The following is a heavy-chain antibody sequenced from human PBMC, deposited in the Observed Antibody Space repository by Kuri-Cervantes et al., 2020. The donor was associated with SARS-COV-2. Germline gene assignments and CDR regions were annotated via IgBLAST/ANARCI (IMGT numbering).Heavy chain of an antibody. CDR3: ARDIVTVDYDFWSGYYGPSYFDY. D-gene: IGHD3-3*01. CDR1: GFTFSSYA. J-gene: IGHJ4*02. CDR2: ISYDGSNK. V-gene: IGHV3-30-3*01. Sequence: GESLKISCASSGFTFSSYAMHWVRQAPGKGLEWVAVISYDGSNKYYADSVKGRFTISRDNAKNTLYLQMNSLRAEDTAVYYCARDIVTVDYDFWSGYYGPSYFDYWGQGTLVTVSS.